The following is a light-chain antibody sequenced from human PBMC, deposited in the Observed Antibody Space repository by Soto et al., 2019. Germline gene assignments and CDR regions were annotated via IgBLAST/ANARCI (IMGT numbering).Light chain of an antibody. Sequence: ENVLTQSPGTLSLSPGERAALSCRASQSVSSYSLAWYQQKPGQAPRLLIYGASSRATGIPDRFSGSGSGTEFTLTISSLQPDDFASYYCQQYKTYWTFGQGTKVDIK. CDR2: GAS. J-gene: IGKJ1*01. V-gene: IGKV3-20*01. CDR3: QQYKTYWT. CDR1: QSVSSYS.